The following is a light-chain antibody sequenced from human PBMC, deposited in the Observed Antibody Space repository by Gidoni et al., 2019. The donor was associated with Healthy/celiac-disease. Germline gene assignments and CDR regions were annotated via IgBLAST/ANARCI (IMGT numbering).Light chain of an antibody. Sequence: DIQMTQSPSSLSASVGDRVTITCQASQDISNYLNWYQQKQGKAPKLLIYDASHLETGVPSRFSGSGSVTDFTFTISSLQPEDIATYYCQQYDNLPLTFXGXTKVEIK. CDR1: QDISNY. V-gene: IGKV1-33*01. J-gene: IGKJ4*01. CDR2: DAS. CDR3: QQYDNLPLT.